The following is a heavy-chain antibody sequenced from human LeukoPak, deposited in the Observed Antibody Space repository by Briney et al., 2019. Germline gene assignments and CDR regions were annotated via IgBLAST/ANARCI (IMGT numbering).Heavy chain of an antibody. V-gene: IGHV5-51*01. CDR3: ARRDGYCSSTSCYADYYYGMDV. Sequence: GESLKISCKGSGYSFTSYWIGWVRQMPGKGLEWMGIIYPGDSDTTYSPSFQGQVTISADKSISTAYLQWSSLKASDTAMYYCARRDGYCSSTSCYADYYYGMDVWGQGTTVTVSS. J-gene: IGHJ6*02. D-gene: IGHD2-2*01. CDR2: IYPGDSDT. CDR1: GYSFTSYW.